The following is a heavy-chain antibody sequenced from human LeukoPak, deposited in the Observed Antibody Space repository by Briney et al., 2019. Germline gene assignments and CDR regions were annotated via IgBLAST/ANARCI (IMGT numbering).Heavy chain of an antibody. Sequence: SETLSLTCTVSGGSISSSSYYWGWIRQPPGKGLEWIGSIYYSGSTYYNPSLKSRVTMSVDTSKNQFSLKLSSVTAADTAVYYCAIGERTGGIFWGQGTLVTVSS. CDR3: AIGERTGGIF. V-gene: IGHV4-39*07. D-gene: IGHD1-14*01. CDR2: IYYSGST. J-gene: IGHJ4*02. CDR1: GGSISSSSYY.